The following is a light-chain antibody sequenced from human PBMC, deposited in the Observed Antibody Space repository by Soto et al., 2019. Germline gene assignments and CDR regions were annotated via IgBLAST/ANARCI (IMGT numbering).Light chain of an antibody. Sequence: DIPMTQSPSSLSASVGDRVAITCRASQSISVYLNWYQQKPGKAPKLLIYAASSLQSGVPSRFSGSGSGTDFTLTISRLQPEDFATYYCQQTYSTPRTFGQGTKVEIK. CDR2: AAS. J-gene: IGKJ1*01. V-gene: IGKV1-39*01. CDR1: QSISVY. CDR3: QQTYSTPRT.